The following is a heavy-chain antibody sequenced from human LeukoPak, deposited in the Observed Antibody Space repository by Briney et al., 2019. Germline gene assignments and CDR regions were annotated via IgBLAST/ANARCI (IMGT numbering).Heavy chain of an antibody. Sequence: GRSLTPSCPTSGFTLSNYYMSWIRPAPGKGLEWVSYMSSSDSTIYYADSVKGRFTISRDNAKNSLHLQMNSLRAEDTAVYYCARDTGLAGPCDYWGQGTLVTVSS. CDR3: ARDTGLAGPCDY. J-gene: IGHJ4*02. CDR1: GFTLSNYY. CDR2: MSSSDSTI. V-gene: IGHV3-11*01.